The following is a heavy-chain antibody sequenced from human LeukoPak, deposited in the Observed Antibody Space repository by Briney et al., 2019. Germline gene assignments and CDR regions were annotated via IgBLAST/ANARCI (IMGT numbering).Heavy chain of an antibody. V-gene: IGHV3-30*03. Sequence: SGGSLRLSCAASGFTFKNYEMHWVRQAPGKGLEWVAALSYDGTNDFYVDSVKGRFTISRDNSKNTLYLQMNSLRAEDTAVYYCATLGAFDCWGQGTLVTVSS. CDR3: ATLGAFDC. CDR2: LSYDGTND. CDR1: GFTFKNYE. J-gene: IGHJ4*02.